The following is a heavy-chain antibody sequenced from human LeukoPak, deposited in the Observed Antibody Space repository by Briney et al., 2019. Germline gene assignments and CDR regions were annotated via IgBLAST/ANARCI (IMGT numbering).Heavy chain of an antibody. D-gene: IGHD3-10*01. Sequence: SETLSLTCAVYGESFSGYYWSWLRQSPGKGLEWIGEISHSGNTNYNPSLKSRVIISIDTSKNHFSLRLTSVTAADTAVYYCATPGTFGELWVYWGQGSLVTVSS. CDR3: ATPGTFGELWVY. V-gene: IGHV4-34*01. CDR2: ISHSGNT. CDR1: GESFSGYY. J-gene: IGHJ4*02.